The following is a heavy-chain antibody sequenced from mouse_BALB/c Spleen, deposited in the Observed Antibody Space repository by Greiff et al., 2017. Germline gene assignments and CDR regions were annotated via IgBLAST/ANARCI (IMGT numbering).Heavy chain of an antibody. D-gene: IGHD1-1*01. CDR1: GYTFTSYY. Sequence: QVQLQQSGAELVKPGASVKLSCTASGYTFTSYYMYWVKQRPGQGLEWIGEINPSNGGTNFNEKFKGKATLTVDKSSNTAYMQLSSLTSEDSAVYYCTRSGGRFITTPYAMDYWGQGTSVTVSS. CDR3: TRSGGRFITTPYAMDY. J-gene: IGHJ4*01. V-gene: IGHV1S81*02. CDR2: INPSNGGT.